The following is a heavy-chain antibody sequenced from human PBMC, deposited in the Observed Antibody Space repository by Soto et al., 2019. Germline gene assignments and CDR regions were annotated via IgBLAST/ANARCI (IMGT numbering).Heavy chain of an antibody. J-gene: IGHJ4*02. CDR3: ARDTIAVAGTGYFDY. V-gene: IGHV3-30-3*01. D-gene: IGHD6-19*01. CDR1: GFTFSSYA. CDR2: ISYDGSNK. Sequence: QVQLVESGGGVVQPGRSLRLSCAASGFTFSSYAMHWVRQAPGKGLEWVAVISYDGSNKYYADSVKGRFTISRDNSKNTLHLQMNSLRAEDTAVYYCARDTIAVAGTGYFDYWGQGTLVTVSS.